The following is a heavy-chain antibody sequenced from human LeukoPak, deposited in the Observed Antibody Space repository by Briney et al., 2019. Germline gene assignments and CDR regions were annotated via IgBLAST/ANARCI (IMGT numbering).Heavy chain of an antibody. CDR3: AKEEGIRCGGDCPFDE. V-gene: IGHV3-30*18. Sequence: GSLRPPVANSGLRAVDYGVHGVRPAPGKGLGGGSMMSHDGSGKRYGGSVRGRFMVYRDTSKNTVYLQMDSLRPDDTALYFCAKEEGIRCGGDCPFDEWGQGTLVIVSS. J-gene: IGHJ4*02. CDR2: MSHDGSGK. D-gene: IGHD2-21*02. CDR1: GLRAVDYG.